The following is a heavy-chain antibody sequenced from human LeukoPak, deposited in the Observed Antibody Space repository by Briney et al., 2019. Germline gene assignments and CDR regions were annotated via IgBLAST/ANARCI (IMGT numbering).Heavy chain of an antibody. J-gene: IGHJ4*02. CDR3: ARVSGKDYFDY. V-gene: IGHV3-66*01. Sequence: GGSLRLSCAASGFTFSSYSMNWVRQAPGRGLEWVSVIYSGGSTYYADSVKGRFTISRDNSKNTLYLQMNSLRAEDTAVYYCARVSGKDYFDYWGQGTLVTVSS. CDR2: IYSGGST. CDR1: GFTFSSYS.